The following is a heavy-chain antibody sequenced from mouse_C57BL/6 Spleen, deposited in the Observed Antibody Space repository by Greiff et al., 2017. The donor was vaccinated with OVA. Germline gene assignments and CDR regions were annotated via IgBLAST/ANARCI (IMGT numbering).Heavy chain of an antibody. V-gene: IGHV5-17*01. CDR3: ARGGYYEGYFDY. CDR2: ISSGSSTI. J-gene: IGHJ2*01. Sequence: EVKLMESGGGLVKPGGSLKLSCAASGFTFSDYGMHWVRQAPEKGLEWVAYISSGSSTIYYADTVKGRFTISRDNAKNTLFLQMTSLRSEDTAMYYCARGGYYEGYFDYWGQGTTRTVSS. CDR1: GFTFSDYG. D-gene: IGHD2-3*01.